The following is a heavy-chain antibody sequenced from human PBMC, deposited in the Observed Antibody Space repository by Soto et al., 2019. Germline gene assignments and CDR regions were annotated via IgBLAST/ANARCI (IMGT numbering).Heavy chain of an antibody. D-gene: IGHD7-27*01. CDR2: MNPKSGNT. J-gene: IGHJ4*02. CDR1: GYTFTNYD. Sequence: QVQLVQSGAEVKKPGASVKVSCKASGYTFTNYDFHWVRQATGQGLEWMGWMNPKSGNTGYAQKFQGRVTMTRNTSISTAYMELSSLRSEDTAVYYCTRTRPYWGEFDSWGQGTLVTVSS. CDR3: TRTRPYWGEFDS. V-gene: IGHV1-8*01.